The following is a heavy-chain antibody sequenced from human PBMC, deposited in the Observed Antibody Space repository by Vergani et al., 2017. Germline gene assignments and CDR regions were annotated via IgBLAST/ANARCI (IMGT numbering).Heavy chain of an antibody. CDR1: GYSFTNYW. D-gene: IGHD3-22*01. CDR3: ARLYGRDSSGSKYFVD. Sequence: EVQLVQSGAEVKKPGESLKISCQISGYSFTNYWIGWVRQMPGKGLEWMGIIHPADSDTRYSPSFQGQVTISVDKSISTAYLQRSSLRASDSAMYYCARLYGRDSSGSKYFVDWGQETLVTVSS. V-gene: IGHV5-51*01. J-gene: IGHJ4*02. CDR2: IHPADSDT.